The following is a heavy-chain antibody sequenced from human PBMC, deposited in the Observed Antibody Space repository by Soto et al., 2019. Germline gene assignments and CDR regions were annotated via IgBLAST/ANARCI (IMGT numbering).Heavy chain of an antibody. CDR2: IIPIFGTA. D-gene: IGHD5-18*01. CDR3: AREGIANSYGYWPFDY. V-gene: IGHV1-69*13. CDR1: GGTFSSYP. Sequence: ASVKVSCKPSGGTFSSYPISWVRQAPGQGLEWMGGIIPIFGTANYAQKFQGRVTITADESTSTAYMELSSLRSEDTAVYYCAREGIANSYGYWPFDYWGQGTLVTVYS. J-gene: IGHJ4*02.